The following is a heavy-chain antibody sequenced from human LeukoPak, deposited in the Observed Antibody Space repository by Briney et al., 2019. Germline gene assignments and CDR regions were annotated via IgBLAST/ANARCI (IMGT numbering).Heavy chain of an antibody. J-gene: IGHJ4*02. D-gene: IGHD3-10*01. CDR2: IIPIFGTA. CDR1: GGTFSIYA. Sequence: SVKVSCKASGGTFSIYAISWVRQAPGQGLEWMGGIIPIFGTANYAQKFQGRVTITADESTSTAYMELSSLRSEDTAVYYCARDSGERGSGSYLIAYWGQGTLVTVSS. CDR3: ARDSGERGSGSYLIAY. V-gene: IGHV1-69*01.